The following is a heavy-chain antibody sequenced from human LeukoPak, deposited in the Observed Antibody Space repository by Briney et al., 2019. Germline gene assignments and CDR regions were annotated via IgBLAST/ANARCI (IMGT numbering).Heavy chain of an antibody. J-gene: IGHJ4*02. Sequence: SETLSLTCTVSNDSINNYYWNWIRQPPGKGLEWIGYVYYSGSTNYSPSLKSRVTKSMDTSKNQFSLRLSSVTAADTAVYYCARGGEGYPLPHYFDYWGQGTLVTVSS. CDR3: ARGGEGYPLPHYFDY. CDR1: NDSINNYY. D-gene: IGHD5-18*01. CDR2: VYYSGST. V-gene: IGHV4-59*01.